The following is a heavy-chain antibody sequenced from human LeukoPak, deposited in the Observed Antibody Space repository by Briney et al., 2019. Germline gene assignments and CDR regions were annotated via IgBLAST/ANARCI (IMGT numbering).Heavy chain of an antibody. CDR3: ATPPTVTRNY. J-gene: IGHJ4*02. D-gene: IGHD4-17*01. V-gene: IGHV3-23*01. CDR1: GFTFSTFA. CDR2: IFPSGGEI. Sequence: GGSLRLSCAASGFTFSTFAMIWVRQPPGKGLEWVSSIFPSGGEIHYADSVRGRFTISRDNSKSTLSLQMNSLRAEDTAVYYCATPPTVTRNYWGQGILVTVSS.